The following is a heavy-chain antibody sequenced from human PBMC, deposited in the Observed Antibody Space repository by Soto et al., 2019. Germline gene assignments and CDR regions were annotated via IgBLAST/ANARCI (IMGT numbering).Heavy chain of an antibody. D-gene: IGHD3-10*01. CDR3: AKDHYYGSGTNWFDP. Sequence: QVQLVESGGGVVQPGRSLRLSCAASGFTFSSYGMHWVRQAPGKGLEWVAVISYDGSNKYYADSVKGRFTISRDNSKNPLYLQMNSLRAEDTAVYYCAKDHYYGSGTNWFDPWGQGTLVTVSS. J-gene: IGHJ5*02. CDR1: GFTFSSYG. V-gene: IGHV3-30*18. CDR2: ISYDGSNK.